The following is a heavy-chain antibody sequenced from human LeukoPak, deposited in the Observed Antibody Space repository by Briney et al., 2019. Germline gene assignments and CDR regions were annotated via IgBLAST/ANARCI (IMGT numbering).Heavy chain of an antibody. Sequence: SETLSLTCTVSGGSISSSSYYWGWIRQPPGKGLEWIGSIYYSGSTYYNPSLKSRVTISVDTSKNQFSLKLSSVTAADTAVYYCARLGSIGTYRFDPWGQGALVTVSS. J-gene: IGHJ5*02. CDR3: ARLGSIGTYRFDP. V-gene: IGHV4-39*01. D-gene: IGHD1-1*01. CDR1: GGSISSSSYY. CDR2: IYYSGST.